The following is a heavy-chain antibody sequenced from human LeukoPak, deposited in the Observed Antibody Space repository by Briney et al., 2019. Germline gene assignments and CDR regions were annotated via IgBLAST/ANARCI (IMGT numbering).Heavy chain of an antibody. CDR3: ARISRPPFDY. V-gene: IGHV4-34*01. Sequence: SETLSLTCAVYGGSFSGYYWSWMRQPPGKGLEWIGEINHSGSTNYNPSLKSRVTISVDTSKNQFSLKLSSVTAADTAVYYCARISRPPFDYWGQGTLVTGSS. CDR1: GGSFSGYY. D-gene: IGHD3-3*02. J-gene: IGHJ4*02. CDR2: INHSGST.